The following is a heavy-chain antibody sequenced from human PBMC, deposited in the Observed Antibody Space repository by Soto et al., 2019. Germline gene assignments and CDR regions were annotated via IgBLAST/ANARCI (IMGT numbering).Heavy chain of an antibody. CDR1: GGTFRSYA. CDR3: ARDQGGYYGSGSYGMDV. CDR2: IIPIFGTA. J-gene: IGHJ6*02. Sequence: ASVKGSCKASGGTFRSYAISWVRQAPGQGLEWMGGIIPIFGTANYAQKFQGRVTITADESTSTAYMELSSLRSEDTAVYYCARDQGGYYGSGSYGMDVWGQGTTVTVSS. D-gene: IGHD3-10*01. V-gene: IGHV1-69*13.